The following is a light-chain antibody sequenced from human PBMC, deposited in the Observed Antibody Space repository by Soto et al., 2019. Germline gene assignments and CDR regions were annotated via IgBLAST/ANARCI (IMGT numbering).Light chain of an antibody. CDR2: GAS. J-gene: IGKJ1*01. V-gene: IGKV3-15*01. CDR3: QQYNNWPL. Sequence: EIVMTQSPATLSVSPGERATLSCRASQSVSGNLAWYQQKPGQAPGLLIYGASTRATGSPARFSGSGSGTEFTHTISSLQSEDFAVYYCQQYNNWPLFGQGTKVDIK. CDR1: QSVSGN.